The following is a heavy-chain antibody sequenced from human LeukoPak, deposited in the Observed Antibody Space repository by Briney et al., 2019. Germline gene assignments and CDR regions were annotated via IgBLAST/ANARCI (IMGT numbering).Heavy chain of an antibody. CDR3: ERAHGRFGTDAGDGSLDY. CDR2: SIPIRGIA. Sequence: ASVKVSFKASGCTFSSYAISWVRQPPGQGLEGMGRSIPIRGIANYAQKFQGRVTITADKSTNTAYMELSSLRSEDTAVYSCERAHGRFGTDAGDGSLDYWGQGTLVTVSS. J-gene: IGHJ4*02. CDR1: GCTFSSYA. V-gene: IGHV1-69*04. D-gene: IGHD1-14*01.